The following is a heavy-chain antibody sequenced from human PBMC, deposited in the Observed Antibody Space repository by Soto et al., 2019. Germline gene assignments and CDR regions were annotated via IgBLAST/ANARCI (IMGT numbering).Heavy chain of an antibody. V-gene: IGHV1-18*01. CDR3: VRVGDGYGYRGSYYFDY. CDR1: GYTFTNYG. CDR2: IGAYNGNT. D-gene: IGHD3-16*01. Sequence: QVQLVQSAAEVKKPGASVKVSCKASGYTFTNYGISWVRQAPGQGLEWVGWIGAYNGNTDYAQKFQGRVTMTADTSTSTAYMELRSLRSDDTALYFCVRVGDGYGYRGSYYFDYWGQGTLVTVSS. J-gene: IGHJ4*02.